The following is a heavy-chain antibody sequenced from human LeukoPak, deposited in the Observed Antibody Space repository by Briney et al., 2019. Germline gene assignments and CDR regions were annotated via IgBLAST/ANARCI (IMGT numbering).Heavy chain of an antibody. V-gene: IGHV3-23*01. CDR3: ARGLIAAAAFDY. CDR2: ISGSGGST. CDR1: GFTFNSYW. D-gene: IGHD6-13*01. J-gene: IGHJ4*02. Sequence: GGSLRLSCAASGFTFNSYWMSWVRQAPGKGLEWVSAISGSGGSTYYADSVKGRFTISRDNSKNSLYLQMNSLRAEDTAVYYCARGLIAAAAFDYWGQGTLVTVSS.